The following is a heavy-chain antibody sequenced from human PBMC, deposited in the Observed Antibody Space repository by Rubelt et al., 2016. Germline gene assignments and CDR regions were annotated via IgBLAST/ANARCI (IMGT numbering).Heavy chain of an antibody. J-gene: IGHJ4*02. CDR1: GFTFSSYG. V-gene: IGHV3-30*02. Sequence: GGGVVQPGGSLRLSCAASGFTFSSYGMHWVRQAPGKGLEWVAFIRYDGSNKYYADSVKGRFTISRDNSKNTLYLQMNSLRAEDTAVFYCAKAPRMGHYYDSSGYFDYWGQGTLVTVSS. CDR2: IRYDGSNK. CDR3: AKAPRMGHYYDSSGYFDY. D-gene: IGHD3-22*01.